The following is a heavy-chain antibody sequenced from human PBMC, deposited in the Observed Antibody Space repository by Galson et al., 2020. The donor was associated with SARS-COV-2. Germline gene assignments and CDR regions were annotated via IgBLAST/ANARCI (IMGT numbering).Heavy chain of an antibody. D-gene: IGHD3-9*01. CDR2: IDWDDDK. CDR1: GFSLSTSGMC. J-gene: IGHJ6*02. CDR3: ARSVYDILTGYLGGMDV. V-gene: IGHV2-70*11. Sequence: SAPTLVKPTQTLTLTCTFSGFSLSTSGMCVSWIRQPPGKALEWLARIDWDDDKYYSTSLKTRLTISKDTSKNQVVLTMTNMDPVDTATYYCARSVYDILTGYLGGMDVWGQGTTVTVSS.